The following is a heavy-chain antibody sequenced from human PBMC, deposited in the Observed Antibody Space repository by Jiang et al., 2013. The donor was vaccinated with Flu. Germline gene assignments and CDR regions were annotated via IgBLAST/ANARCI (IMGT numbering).Heavy chain of an antibody. CDR1: GYTFTGYY. CDR2: INPNSGGT. Sequence: SGAEVKKPGASVKVSCKASGYTFTGYYMHWVRQAPGQGLEWMGWINPNSGGTNYAQKFQGWVTMTRDTSISTAYMELSRLRSDDTAVYYCARAGVVVTAIRDAFDIWGQGTMVTVSS. D-gene: IGHD2-21*02. J-gene: IGHJ3*02. CDR3: ARAGVVVTAIRDAFDI. V-gene: IGHV1-2*04.